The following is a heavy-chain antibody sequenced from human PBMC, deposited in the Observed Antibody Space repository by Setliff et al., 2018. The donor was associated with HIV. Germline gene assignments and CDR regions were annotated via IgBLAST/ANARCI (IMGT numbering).Heavy chain of an antibody. CDR2: IYTSGST. CDR1: GGSISTYY. CDR3: ARQERYCTSADCYRYFNY. V-gene: IGHV4-4*09. J-gene: IGHJ4*02. D-gene: IGHD2-2*02. Sequence: ETLSLTCTVSGGSISTYYWTWIRQPPGKGLEWIGYIYTSGSTSYNPSLKSRLTISLDTSKNQFSLKLSSVTAADTAVYYCARQERYCTSADCYRYFNYWGQGTLVTVSS.